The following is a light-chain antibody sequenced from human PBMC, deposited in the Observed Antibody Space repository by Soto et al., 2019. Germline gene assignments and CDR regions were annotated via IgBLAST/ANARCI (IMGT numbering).Light chain of an antibody. V-gene: IGLV1-51*01. CDR1: SSNVGIND. Sequence: ELTQPPSVSVAPGQTVSISCSGSSSNVGINDVSWYQHVPGTAPRLLIYDSYKRPSGIPDRFSGSKSGTSATLGITGLQTGDEGDYYCATWDTSQRGVIFGGGTKLTVL. CDR2: DSY. J-gene: IGLJ2*01. CDR3: ATWDTSQRGVI.